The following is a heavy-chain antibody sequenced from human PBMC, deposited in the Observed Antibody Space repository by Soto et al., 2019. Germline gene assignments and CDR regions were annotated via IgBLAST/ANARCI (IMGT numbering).Heavy chain of an antibody. D-gene: IGHD6-19*01. V-gene: IGHV3-53*01. CDR1: GFTVSSNH. J-gene: IGHJ4*02. Sequence: PGGSLRLSCAASGFTVSSNHMSWVRQAPGKGLEWVSVIYSGGSTYYADSVKGRFTISRDNSKNTLYLQMNSLRAEDTAVYYCARELYSSGWQGAGYYFDYWGQGTLVTVSS. CDR2: IYSGGST. CDR3: ARELYSSGWQGAGYYFDY.